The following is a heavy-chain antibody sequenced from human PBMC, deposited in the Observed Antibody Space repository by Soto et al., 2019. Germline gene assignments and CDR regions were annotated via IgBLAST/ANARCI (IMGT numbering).Heavy chain of an antibody. V-gene: IGHV4-30-4*01. Sequence: PSETLSLTCTVSGGSISSGDYYWSWIRQPPGKGLEWIGYIHYSGSTYYNPSLKSRVTISVDTSKNQFSLELSSVTAADTAVYYCARVGGFGATTIDYWGQGTLVTVSS. CDR2: IHYSGST. CDR3: ARVGGFGATTIDY. D-gene: IGHD3-10*01. J-gene: IGHJ4*02. CDR1: GGSISSGDYY.